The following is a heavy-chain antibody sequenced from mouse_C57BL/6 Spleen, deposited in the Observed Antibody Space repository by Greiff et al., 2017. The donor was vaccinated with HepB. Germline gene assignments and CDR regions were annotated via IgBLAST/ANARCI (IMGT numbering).Heavy chain of an antibody. D-gene: IGHD2-1*01. CDR3: AVEGRCNYEWFAY. CDR2: INPSSGYT. Sequence: VQLQQSGAELAKPGASVKLSCKASGYTFTSYWMHWVKQRPGQGLEWIGYINPSSGYTKYNQKFKDKATLTADKASSTAYMQLSSLTYEDSAVYSCAVEGRCNYEWFAYWGQGTLVTVSA. J-gene: IGHJ3*01. CDR1: GYTFTSYW. V-gene: IGHV1-7*01.